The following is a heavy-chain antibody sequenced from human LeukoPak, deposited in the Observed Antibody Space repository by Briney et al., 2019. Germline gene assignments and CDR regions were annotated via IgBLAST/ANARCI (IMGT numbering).Heavy chain of an antibody. V-gene: IGHV1-8*01. CDR3: AKGLLVGP. J-gene: IGHJ5*02. Sequence: ASVKVSCKASGYTFTNYDINWVRQATGQGLEWMGWMNPNSGNTGYAQKFQGRLTMTRATSISTAYMELSSLISEVTAEDYCAKGLLVGPWGQGTLVNGS. CDR2: MNPNSGNT. D-gene: IGHD2-15*01. CDR1: GYTFTNYD.